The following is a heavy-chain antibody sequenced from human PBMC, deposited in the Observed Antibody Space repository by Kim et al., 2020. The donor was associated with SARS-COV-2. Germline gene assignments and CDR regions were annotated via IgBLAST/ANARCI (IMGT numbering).Heavy chain of an antibody. J-gene: IGHJ4*02. V-gene: IGHV1-18*01. D-gene: IGHD3-10*01. Sequence: ASVKVSCKASGYTFTSYGISWVRQAPGQGIEWMGWISAYNGNTNYAQKLQGRVTMTTDTSTSTAYMELRSLRSDDTAVYYCARRGYYYGSGSYYYDYWGQGTLVTVSS. CDR2: ISAYNGNT. CDR3: ARRGYYYGSGSYYYDY. CDR1: GYTFTSYG.